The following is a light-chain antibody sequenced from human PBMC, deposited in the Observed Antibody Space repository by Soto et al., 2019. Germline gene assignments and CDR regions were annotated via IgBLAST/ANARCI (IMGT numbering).Light chain of an antibody. V-gene: IGKV1-8*01. Sequence: AILMTQSASSFSASTGDRVTITFRAIQGIISYLAWYQQKPLKAPKLLIFAASSLQSGVPSRFSDSGSGTDFTLTISSLQPEDFALYYCQQTYTSPQTFGQGTKWIS. CDR2: AAS. J-gene: IGKJ1*01. CDR1: QGIISY. CDR3: QQTYTSPQT.